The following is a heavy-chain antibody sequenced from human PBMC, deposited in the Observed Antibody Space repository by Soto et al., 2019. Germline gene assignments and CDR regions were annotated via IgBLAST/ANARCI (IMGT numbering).Heavy chain of an antibody. Sequence: SETLALSCTVSGGSISSSIYYWVWIRQPPGKGLEWIGSIYYSGSTYYNPSLKSRVTISVDTSKNQFSLKLSSVTAADTAVYYCARHAYSGWRHFDYWGQGTLVTVS. CDR1: GGSISSSIYY. CDR3: ARHAYSGWRHFDY. J-gene: IGHJ4*02. CDR2: IYYSGST. D-gene: IGHD6-19*01. V-gene: IGHV4-39*01.